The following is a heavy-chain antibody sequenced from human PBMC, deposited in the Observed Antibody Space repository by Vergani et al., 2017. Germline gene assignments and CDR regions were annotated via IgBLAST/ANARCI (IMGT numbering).Heavy chain of an antibody. J-gene: IGHJ4*02. D-gene: IGHD6-19*01. CDR3: ARGPSSGWYEYYFDY. CDR1: GYTFTGYY. Sequence: QVQLVQSGAEVKKPGASVKVSCKASGYTFTGYYMHWVRQAPGQGLEWMGWINPNSGGTNYAQKFQGRVTMTRDTSISTAYMELSRLRSDDTAVYYCARGPSSGWYEYYFDYWGQGTLVTVSS. V-gene: IGHV1-2*02. CDR2: INPNSGGT.